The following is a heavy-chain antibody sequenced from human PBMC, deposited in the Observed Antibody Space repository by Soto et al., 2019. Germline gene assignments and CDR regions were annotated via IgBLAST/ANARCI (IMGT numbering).Heavy chain of an antibody. J-gene: IGHJ5*02. Sequence: PSGTLSLTCTVSGGSISSGGYYWSWIRQHPGKGLEWVGYIYYSGSTYYNPSLKSRVTISVDTSKNQFSLKLSSVTAADTAVYYCASVGYSNPRSWFAPWGQGTLVPVSS. D-gene: IGHD5-12*01. CDR3: ASVGYSNPRSWFAP. CDR2: IYYSGST. V-gene: IGHV4-31*03. CDR1: GGSISSGGYY.